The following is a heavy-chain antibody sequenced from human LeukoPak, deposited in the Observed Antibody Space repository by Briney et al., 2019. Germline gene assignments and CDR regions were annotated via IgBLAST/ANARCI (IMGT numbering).Heavy chain of an antibody. CDR1: GGSFSGYY. J-gene: IGHJ4*02. D-gene: IGHD3-10*01. CDR2: IYYSGST. Sequence: SETLSLTCAVYGGSFSGYYWSWIRQPPGKGLEWIGYIYYSGSTYYNPSLKSRVTISVDTSKNQFSLKLSSVTAADTAVYYCARVVGGLVQGSFYFDYWGQGTLVTVSS. V-gene: IGHV4-34*09. CDR3: ARVVGGLVQGSFYFDY.